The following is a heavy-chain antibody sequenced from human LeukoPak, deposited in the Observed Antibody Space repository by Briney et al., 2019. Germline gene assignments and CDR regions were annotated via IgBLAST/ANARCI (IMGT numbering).Heavy chain of an antibody. V-gene: IGHV1-18*01. D-gene: IGHD2-15*01. CDR1: GYTFIRYG. Sequence: ASVKVSCKASGYTFIRYGISWVRQAPGQGLEWMEWISADNGDTNYAQKLQGRVTMTTDPSTSTAYMDLRSLISDDTAVYYCARGCTSGSCYSLRYWGQGTPVTVSS. J-gene: IGHJ4*02. CDR3: ARGCTSGSCYSLRY. CDR2: ISADNGDT.